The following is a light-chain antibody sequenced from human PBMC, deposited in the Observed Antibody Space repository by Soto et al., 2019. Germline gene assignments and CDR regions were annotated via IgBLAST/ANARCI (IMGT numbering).Light chain of an antibody. CDR2: SAS. V-gene: IGKV1-39*01. CDR1: QSISNF. Sequence: DIQMTQSPSFLSASAGDRVTIFCRASQSISNFLHWYQQKPGKAPQLLIYSASKLESGVPPRFGGSGSGTDFTLTISSLQPEDFATYYCQQSYRNPRTFGLGTRVEIK. J-gene: IGKJ1*01. CDR3: QQSYRNPRT.